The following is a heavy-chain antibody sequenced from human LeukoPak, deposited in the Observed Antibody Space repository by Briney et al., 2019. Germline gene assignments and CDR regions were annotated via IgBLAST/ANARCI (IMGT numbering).Heavy chain of an antibody. D-gene: IGHD7-27*01. CDR2: ISSSSGDI. Sequence: GGSLRLSCAASGFTFSDYHMSWIRQTPGKGLEWLSYISSSSGDIFYADSVKGRFTISRDNARSSLYLQMNSLRADDTAVYYCARARRTGDPGDYWGQGTLVTVSS. CDR1: GFTFSDYH. CDR3: ARARRTGDPGDY. J-gene: IGHJ4*02. V-gene: IGHV3-11*01.